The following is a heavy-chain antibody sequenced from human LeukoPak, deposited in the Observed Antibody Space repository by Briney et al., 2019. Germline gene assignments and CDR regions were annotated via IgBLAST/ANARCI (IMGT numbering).Heavy chain of an antibody. CDR3: ATRNRRVGARRGFDY. D-gene: IGHD1-26*01. CDR2: INHSGST. CDR1: GGSFSGYY. J-gene: IGHJ4*02. Sequence: SETLSLTCAVYGGSFSGYYWSWIRQPPGKGLEWIGEINHSGSTNYNPSLKSRVTISVDTSKNQFSLKLSSVTAADTAVYYCATRNRRVGARRGFDYWGQGTLVTVSS. V-gene: IGHV4-34*01.